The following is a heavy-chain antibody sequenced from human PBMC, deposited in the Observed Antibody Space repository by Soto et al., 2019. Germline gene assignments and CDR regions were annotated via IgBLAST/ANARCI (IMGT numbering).Heavy chain of an antibody. CDR1: GFTFSDYY. J-gene: IGHJ6*03. CDR3: ARVVTTVTSYYYYYYMDV. CDR2: ISSSGSTI. Sequence: GGSLRLSCAASGFTFSDYYMSWIRQAPGKGLEWVSYISSSGSTIYYADSVKGRFTISRDNAKNSLYLQMNSLRAEDTAVYYCARVVTTVTSYYYYYYMDVWGKGTTVTVSS. D-gene: IGHD4-17*01. V-gene: IGHV3-11*01.